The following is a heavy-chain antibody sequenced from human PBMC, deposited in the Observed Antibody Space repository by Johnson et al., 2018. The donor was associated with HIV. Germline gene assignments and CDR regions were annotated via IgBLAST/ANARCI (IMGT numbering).Heavy chain of an antibody. D-gene: IGHD2-15*01. CDR2: INWNGGST. CDR1: GFTFDDYG. V-gene: IGHV3-20*04. CDR3: ARGIVLVVGATRGDGFDI. Sequence: VQLVESGGGVVQPGRSLRLSCAASGFTFDDYGMSWVRQAPGKGLEWVSGINWNGGSTGYADSVKGRFTISRDNAKNSLYLQMNSLRAEDTALYYCARGIVLVVGATRGDGFDIWGQGTMVTVSS. J-gene: IGHJ3*02.